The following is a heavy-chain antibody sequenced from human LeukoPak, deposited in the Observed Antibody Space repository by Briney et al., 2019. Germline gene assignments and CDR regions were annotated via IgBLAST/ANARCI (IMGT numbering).Heavy chain of an antibody. CDR3: ARFGVDYDMDV. D-gene: IGHD3-16*01. CDR2: IHYSGRP. V-gene: IGHV4-59*11. J-gene: IGHJ6*02. CDR1: GVSFTSHY. Sequence: SGTLSLTCTVSGVSFTSHYWTWIRQSPGTGLEWIGQIHYSGRPDYNPSLKSRVTISVDTSKNQLSLKVTSVTGADTAVYYCARFGVDYDMDVWGQGTTVTVSS.